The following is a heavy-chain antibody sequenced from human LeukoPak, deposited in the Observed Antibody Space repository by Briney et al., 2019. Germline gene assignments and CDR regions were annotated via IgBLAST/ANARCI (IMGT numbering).Heavy chain of an antibody. J-gene: IGHJ4*02. D-gene: IGHD3-10*01. CDR1: GGTFSSYA. CDR2: IIPIFGTA. CDR3: AAKYYYGSAPLDY. Sequence: SVKVSCKASGGTFSSYAISWVRQAPGQGLEWMGGIIPIFGTANYAQKFQGRVTITADESTSTAYMELSSLRSEDTAVYYCAAKYYYGSAPLDYWGQGTLVTVSS. V-gene: IGHV1-69*01.